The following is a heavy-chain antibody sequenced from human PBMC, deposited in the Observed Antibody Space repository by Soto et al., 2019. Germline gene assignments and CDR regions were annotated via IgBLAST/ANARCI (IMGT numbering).Heavy chain of an antibody. Sequence: GGSLRLSCAASGFTFSSYWMSWVRQAPGKGLEWAANIKQDGSEKYYVDSVKGRFTISRDNAKNSLYLQMNSLRAEDTAVYYCARDSYYYDSSGYHDAFDIWGQGTMVTVSS. CDR2: IKQDGSEK. CDR3: ARDSYYYDSSGYHDAFDI. D-gene: IGHD3-22*01. CDR1: GFTFSSYW. V-gene: IGHV3-7*03. J-gene: IGHJ3*02.